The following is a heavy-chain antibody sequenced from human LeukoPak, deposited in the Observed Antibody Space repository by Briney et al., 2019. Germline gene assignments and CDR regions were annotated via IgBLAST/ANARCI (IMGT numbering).Heavy chain of an antibody. Sequence: PGGSLRLSCAASGFTFSGSAMHWVRQASGKGLEWVGRIRSKANSYATAYAASVKGRFTISRDDSKNTAYLQMNSLKTEDTAVYYCTEGVVPAARWLWFDPWGQGTLVTVSS. V-gene: IGHV3-73*01. CDR2: IRSKANSYAT. CDR1: GFTFSGSA. CDR3: TEGVVPAARWLWFDP. D-gene: IGHD2-2*01. J-gene: IGHJ5*02.